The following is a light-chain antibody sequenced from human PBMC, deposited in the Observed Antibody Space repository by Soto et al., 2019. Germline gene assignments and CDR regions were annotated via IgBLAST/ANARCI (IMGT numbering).Light chain of an antibody. J-gene: IGKJ2*01. CDR1: RRLVSRGGSSY. CDR3: HQDNNWPHT. Sequence: DDVLCQSQLPLPVTLGQQASISCRSSRRLVSRGGSSYLDWYQQRPGQAPRRLIYRVSTRDSGVPARFSGSGSGTDFTLNISSVESEDFGVYYCHQDNNWPHTFGQGTKVDIK. V-gene: IGKV2-30*01. CDR2: RVS.